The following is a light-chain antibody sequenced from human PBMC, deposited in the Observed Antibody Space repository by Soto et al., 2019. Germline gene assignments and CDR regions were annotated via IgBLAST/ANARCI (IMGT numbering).Light chain of an antibody. V-gene: IGKV1-5*03. CDR2: KAS. CDR1: QSITNW. CDR3: QQYNSYPVT. Sequence: DIQMTQSPSTLSASVGDRVTITCRASQSITNWLAWYQQKPGKAPKFLIYKASNLESGVPSRFSGSGSGTEFTLTLSSLQPDDFATYYCQQYNSYPVTFGGGTKVEI. J-gene: IGKJ4*01.